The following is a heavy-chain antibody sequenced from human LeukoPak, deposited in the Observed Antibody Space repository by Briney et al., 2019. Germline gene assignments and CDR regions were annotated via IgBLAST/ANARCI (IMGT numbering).Heavy chain of an antibody. CDR2: IGTAGDT. Sequence: GGSLRLSCEASGFTFRSYDMYWVRQAPGKGLEWVSNIGTAGDTYYADSVKGRFTISRDNSKNTLYLQMNSLRADDTAVYFCATRPPGDHPYFDFWGPGSLVTVSS. D-gene: IGHD3-10*01. V-gene: IGHV3-13*01. CDR1: GFTFRSYD. J-gene: IGHJ4*02. CDR3: ATRPPGDHPYFDF.